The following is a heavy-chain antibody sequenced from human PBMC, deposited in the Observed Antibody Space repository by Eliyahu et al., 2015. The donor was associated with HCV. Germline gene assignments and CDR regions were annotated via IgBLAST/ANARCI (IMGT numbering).Heavy chain of an antibody. D-gene: IGHD2-15*01. CDR3: ARDLRRYCSGGYCWSVGFHI. V-gene: IGHV4-31*03. Sequence: QVQLQESGPELVKPSQTLSLTCTVSGDSISSGDYYWSWVRQHPGKGLEWIGYIYFSGRAYYNPSLKSRVTISVDTSKNQFSLRVNSVTAADTAVYFCARDLRRYCSGGYCWSVGFHIWGQGTLVTVSS. CDR2: IYFSGRA. J-gene: IGHJ3*02. CDR1: GDSISSGDYY.